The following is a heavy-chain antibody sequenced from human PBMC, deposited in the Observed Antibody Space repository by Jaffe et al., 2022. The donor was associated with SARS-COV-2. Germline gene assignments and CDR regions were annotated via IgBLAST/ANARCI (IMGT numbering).Heavy chain of an antibody. D-gene: IGHD6-6*01. CDR1: GFTFSSYP. CDR2: ISTSTNYI. J-gene: IGHJ4*02. V-gene: IGHV3-21*01. CDR3: ARGGAARTFDY. Sequence: EVQLVESGGGLVRPGGSLRLSCAASGFTFSSYPMNWVRQAPGKGLEWVSYISTSTNYIYYADSVKGRFTISRDDAKNSLYLQVNSLRAEDTAVYYCARGGAARTFDYWGQGTLVTVSS.